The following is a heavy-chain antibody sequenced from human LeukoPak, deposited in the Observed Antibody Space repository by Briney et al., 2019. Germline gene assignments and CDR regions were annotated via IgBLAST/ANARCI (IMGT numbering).Heavy chain of an antibody. V-gene: IGHV3-9*01. D-gene: IGHD3-22*01. J-gene: IGHJ4*02. CDR2: ISWNSGSI. Sequence: GRSLRLSCAASGFTFDDYAMHWVRQAPGKGLEWVSGISWNSGSIGYADSVKGRFTISRDNAKNSLYLQMNSLRAEDTALYYCAKSYDSSGYQLDYWGQGTLVTVSS. CDR3: AKSYDSSGYQLDY. CDR1: GFTFDDYA.